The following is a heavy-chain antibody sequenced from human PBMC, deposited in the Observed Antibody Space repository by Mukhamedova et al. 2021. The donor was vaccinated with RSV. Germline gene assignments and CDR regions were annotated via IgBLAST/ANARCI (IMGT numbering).Heavy chain of an antibody. CDR3: VAETDAAGSDV. V-gene: IGHV3-9*01. J-gene: IGHJ6*02. CDR2: IFWISGGT. D-gene: IGHD6-19*01. Sequence: GLEWVSGIFWISGGTGYADSVKGRFIVSRDMAKNSMFLQMKSLTVEDTALYYCVAETDAAGSDVWGQGATVTVSS.